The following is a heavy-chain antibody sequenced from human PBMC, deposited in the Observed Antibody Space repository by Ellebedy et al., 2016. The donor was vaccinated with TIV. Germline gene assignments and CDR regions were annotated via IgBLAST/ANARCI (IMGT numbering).Heavy chain of an antibody. D-gene: IGHD2-8*01. CDR2: INHSGST. CDR3: ASGGECTNGVCFYYFDY. V-gene: IGHV4-34*01. J-gene: IGHJ4*02. CDR1: GFTFSSYG. Sequence: GSLRLSCAASGFTFSSYGMHWVRQPPGKGLEWIGEINHSGSTYYNPSLKSRVTISVDTSKNQFSLKLSSVTAADTAVYYCASGGECTNGVCFYYFDYWGQGTLVTVSS.